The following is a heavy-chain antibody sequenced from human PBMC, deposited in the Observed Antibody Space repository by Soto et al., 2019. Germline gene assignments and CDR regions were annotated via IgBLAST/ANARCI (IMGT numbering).Heavy chain of an antibody. Sequence: PSETLSLTCAVSGDTISSGGHSWSWMRQPPGQGLEWIGYIYHSGSTYYNPSIKSRVTISVDRSKNQFSLKLSSVTAADTDVYYSARGDDYSYYHYWCFDYRGRGTLVTVSS. CDR3: ARGDDYSYYHYWCFDY. CDR2: IYHSGST. J-gene: IGHJ2*01. V-gene: IGHV4-30-2*01. D-gene: IGHD4-4*01. CDR1: GDTISSGGHS.